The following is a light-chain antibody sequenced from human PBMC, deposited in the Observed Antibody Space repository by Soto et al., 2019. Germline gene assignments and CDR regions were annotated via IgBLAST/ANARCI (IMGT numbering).Light chain of an antibody. Sequence: QSALTQPASVSGSPGQSITISCTGTSSDVGTYNLVSWYQQHPDKAPKLLIYEGSERPSGVSNRFSGSKSGNTASLTISGLQAEDEGDYYCCSYAGADTYVLFGGGTKVTVL. CDR3: CSYAGADTYVL. CDR2: EGS. CDR1: SSDVGTYNL. J-gene: IGLJ3*02. V-gene: IGLV2-23*01.